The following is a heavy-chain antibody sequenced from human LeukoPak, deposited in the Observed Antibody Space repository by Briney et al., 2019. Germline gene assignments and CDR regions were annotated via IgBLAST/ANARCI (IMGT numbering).Heavy chain of an antibody. V-gene: IGHV4-38-2*01. CDR2: IYHSGNT. CDR1: GYSISSGYY. Sequence: SETLSLTCAVSGYSISSGYYWGWIRQPPGKGLEWIGSIYHSGNTYYNPSLKSRVTISVDTSRNEFSLKLSSVTAADTAVYYCARLGYSSSWHHSGAFDIWGQGAMVTVSS. D-gene: IGHD6-13*01. J-gene: IGHJ3*02. CDR3: ARLGYSSSWHHSGAFDI.